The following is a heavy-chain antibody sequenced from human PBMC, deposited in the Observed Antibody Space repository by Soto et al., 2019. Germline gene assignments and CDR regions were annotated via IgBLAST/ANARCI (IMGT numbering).Heavy chain of an antibody. D-gene: IGHD6-13*01. Sequence: GGSLRLSCAASGFTFSSYGMHWVRQAPGKGLEWVAVIWYDGSNKYYADSVKGRFTISRDNSKNTLYLQMNSLRAEDTAVYYWASDLGIAAAGIIYYYYGMDVWGQGTTVTVSS. J-gene: IGHJ6*02. CDR2: IWYDGSNK. CDR3: ASDLGIAAAGIIYYYYGMDV. CDR1: GFTFSSYG. V-gene: IGHV3-33*01.